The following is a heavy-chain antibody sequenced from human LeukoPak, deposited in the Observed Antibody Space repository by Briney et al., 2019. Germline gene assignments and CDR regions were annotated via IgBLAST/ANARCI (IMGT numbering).Heavy chain of an antibody. Sequence: GGSLRLSCEASGFTFSTYSMNWVRQAPGKGLEWVSCISSTSNYIFYADSVRGRFTISRDNAKNSLYLQMDSLRAEDTAVYYCAREVVQQTVNWFDPWGQGTLVTVSS. CDR2: ISSTSNYI. CDR1: GFTFSTYS. D-gene: IGHD1-1*01. V-gene: IGHV3-21*01. CDR3: AREVVQQTVNWFDP. J-gene: IGHJ5*02.